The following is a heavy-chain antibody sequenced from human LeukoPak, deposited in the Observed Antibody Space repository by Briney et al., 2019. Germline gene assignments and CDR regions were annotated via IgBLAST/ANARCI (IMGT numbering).Heavy chain of an antibody. CDR2: INSDGSNT. D-gene: IGHD3-3*01. V-gene: IGHV3-74*01. CDR1: GFTFSNYW. CDR3: ATNYDFWSENY. J-gene: IGHJ4*02. Sequence: TGGSLRLSCAASGFTFSNYWMHWVRQAPGKGLMWVSRINSDGSNTNYADSVEGRFTISRDNAKNTLYLQMDSLRAEDTAVYYCATNYDFWSENYWGQGTLVTVSS.